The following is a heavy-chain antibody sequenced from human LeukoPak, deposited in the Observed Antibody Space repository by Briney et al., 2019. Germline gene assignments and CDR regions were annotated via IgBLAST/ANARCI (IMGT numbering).Heavy chain of an antibody. CDR1: GLTFSRYA. J-gene: IGHJ4*02. CDR3: AGGAGIQLWLPFDY. D-gene: IGHD5-18*01. V-gene: IGHV3-30-3*01. Sequence: GGSLRLSCAASGLTFSRYAMNWVRQAPGKGLEWVAVLSYDGSNKYYADSVRGRFTISRDNSKNTLYLQMNSLRAEDTAVYYCAGGAGIQLWLPFDYWGQGTLVTVSS. CDR2: LSYDGSNK.